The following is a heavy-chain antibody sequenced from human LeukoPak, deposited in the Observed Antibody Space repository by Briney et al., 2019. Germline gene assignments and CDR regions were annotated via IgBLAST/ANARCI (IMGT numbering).Heavy chain of an antibody. Sequence: AETLSLTCTVSGGSISSYYWSWIRQPAGKVLEWIGRIYTSGSTNYTPSLKSRLSISVDKPKSQFSLQLSSVTAADTAVYYCARDLSRGVAGTGRYYYYMDVWGKGTTVTVSS. CDR1: GGSISSYY. CDR2: IYTSGST. V-gene: IGHV4-4*07. J-gene: IGHJ6*03. D-gene: IGHD6-19*01. CDR3: ARDLSRGVAGTGRYYYYMDV.